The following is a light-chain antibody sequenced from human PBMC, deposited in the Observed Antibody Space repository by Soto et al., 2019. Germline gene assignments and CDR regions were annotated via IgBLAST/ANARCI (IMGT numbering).Light chain of an antibody. V-gene: IGKV1-12*01. CDR2: TTS. CDR1: QGINRW. J-gene: IGKJ5*01. Sequence: DIQMTQSPSFMSASVGDRVTVTCRASQGINRWLAWYQQKPGKAPKLLIYTTSTLASGVPSRFSGSGFGTDFTLTISSLQPEEFATYDGQQANSFPIACGQGTRLEIK. CDR3: QQANSFPIA.